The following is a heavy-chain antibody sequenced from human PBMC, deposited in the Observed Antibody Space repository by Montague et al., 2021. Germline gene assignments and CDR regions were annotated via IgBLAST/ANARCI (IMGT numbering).Heavy chain of an antibody. J-gene: IGHJ4*02. CDR3: VKDTRDYYPDF. V-gene: IGHV3-9*01. CDR2: INGNSINI. D-gene: IGHD3-3*01. Sequence: SLRLSCAASGFIFNNYVMNWVRQAPGKGLEWVSGINGNSINIDYADSVKGRFTIFRDNAKNSLYLQMNSLRAEDTAFYYCVKDTRDYYPDFWGQGILVTVSS. CDR1: GFIFNNYV.